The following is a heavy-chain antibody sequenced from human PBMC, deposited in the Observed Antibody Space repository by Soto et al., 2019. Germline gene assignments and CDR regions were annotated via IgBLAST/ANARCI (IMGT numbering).Heavy chain of an antibody. CDR3: ARESPEKMGEYYFDY. Sequence: QVQLVQSGAEVKKPGSSVKVSCKASGGTFSSYAISWVRQAPGQGLEWMGGIIPIFGTANYAQKFQGRVTITADESRXTAYMELSRLRSEDTAVYYCARESPEKMGEYYFDYWGQGTLVTVSS. V-gene: IGHV1-69*12. J-gene: IGHJ4*02. CDR1: GGTFSSYA. CDR2: IIPIFGTA. D-gene: IGHD3-16*01.